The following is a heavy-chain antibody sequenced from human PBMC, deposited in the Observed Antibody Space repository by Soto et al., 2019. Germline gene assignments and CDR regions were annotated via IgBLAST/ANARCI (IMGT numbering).Heavy chain of an antibody. D-gene: IGHD2-2*01. CDR3: APACSSSYVSDDAFDF. CDR1: GGSISSGGYY. V-gene: IGHV4-31*02. J-gene: IGHJ3*01. Sequence: SESRSLTWTVAGGSISSGGYYWSWIRQNPGKGLEWIGYIYDRGSTYYNPSLKSRVTISVGTSKNQFSLKLSSVTAADTAVYYSAPACSSSYVSDDAFDFCGQGTMVTVS. CDR2: IYDRGST.